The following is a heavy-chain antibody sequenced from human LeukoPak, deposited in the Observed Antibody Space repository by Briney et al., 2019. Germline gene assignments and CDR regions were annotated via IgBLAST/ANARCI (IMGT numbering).Heavy chain of an antibody. CDR2: IKHDGGQK. D-gene: IGHD3-3*01. CDR1: GFTFSSYC. V-gene: IGHV3-7*01. Sequence: GGSLRLACEASGFTFSSYCMSWVRQAPGRGLEWVASIKHDGGQKYYVDSVKGRFNISRDNAKNSLSLQMNGLRAEDTAVYYCARDAYDFWNDYCTYFDSWGQGTLVTVSS. J-gene: IGHJ4*02. CDR3: ARDAYDFWNDYCTYFDS.